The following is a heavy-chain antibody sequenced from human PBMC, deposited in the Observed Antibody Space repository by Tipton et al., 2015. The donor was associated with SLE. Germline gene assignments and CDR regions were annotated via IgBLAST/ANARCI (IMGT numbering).Heavy chain of an antibody. CDR2: IRYDGSSQ. J-gene: IGHJ4*02. V-gene: IGHV3-30*02. D-gene: IGHD3-22*01. CDR3: ARDLIYYDTNESLGY. Sequence: GSLRLSCEASGFIFSSYGMDWVRQAPGKGLEWVAFIRYDGSSQFYADSVKGRFTISRDNSKNTVYLQMHSLRAEDTAVYYCARDLIYYDTNESLGYWGQGTLVTVSS. CDR1: GFIFSSYG.